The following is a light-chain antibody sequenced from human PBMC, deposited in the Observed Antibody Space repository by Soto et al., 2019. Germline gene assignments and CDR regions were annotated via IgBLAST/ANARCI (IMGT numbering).Light chain of an antibody. V-gene: IGLV2-14*01. CDR1: SSDVGDYNS. J-gene: IGLJ2*01. CDR2: DVS. Sequence: QSALTQPASVSGSPGQSITISCTGTSSDVGDYNSVSWYQQHPGKAPKLMIYDVSNRPSGVSNRFSGSKSGNTASLTLSGLQAEDEADYYCSSYTSSSTLVIFGGGTQLTVL. CDR3: SSYTSSSTLVI.